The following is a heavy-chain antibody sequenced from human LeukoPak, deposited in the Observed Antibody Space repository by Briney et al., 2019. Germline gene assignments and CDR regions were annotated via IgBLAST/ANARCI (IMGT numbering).Heavy chain of an antibody. CDR1: GGSISSSSYY. D-gene: IGHD1-26*01. CDR3: ARDGGHVGDAFDI. Sequence: PSETLSLTCTVSGGSISSSSYYWGWIRQPPGKGLEWIGSIYYSGSTYYSPSLKSRVTISVDTSKNQFSLKLSSVTAADTAVYYCARDGGHVGDAFDIWGQGTMVTVSS. J-gene: IGHJ3*02. CDR2: IYYSGST. V-gene: IGHV4-39*02.